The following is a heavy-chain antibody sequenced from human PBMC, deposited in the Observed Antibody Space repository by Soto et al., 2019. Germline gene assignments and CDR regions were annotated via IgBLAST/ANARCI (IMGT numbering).Heavy chain of an antibody. CDR1: GFTFNTAW. CDR2: IRSKNDGGTI. J-gene: IGHJ4*02. Sequence: VQLVESGGDLVEPGGSLRLSCAASGFTFNTAWMGWVRQVPGKGLEWLGLIRSKNDGGTIDYAAPVKDRFTISSDESIVALYWQRKSLNNEDTALYYGTAGPPRCSRGSDYWGQGILGPVFS. D-gene: IGHD6-13*01. V-gene: IGHV3-15*05. CDR3: TAGPPRCSRGSDY.